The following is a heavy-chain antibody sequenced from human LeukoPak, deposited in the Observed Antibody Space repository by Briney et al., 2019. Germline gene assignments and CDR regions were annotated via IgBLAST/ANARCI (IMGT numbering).Heavy chain of an antibody. CDR3: ARALFNYDNSGLNY. Sequence: PGRSLRLSCAASGFTFSSYGMYWVRQAPGKGLGWVANIWYNGSNKYYADSVKGRFTISRDNSKNTLYLQMNSLRAEDTAVYYCARALFNYDNSGLNYWGQGTLVTVSS. CDR2: IWYNGSNK. J-gene: IGHJ4*02. D-gene: IGHD3-22*01. V-gene: IGHV3-33*01. CDR1: GFTFSSYG.